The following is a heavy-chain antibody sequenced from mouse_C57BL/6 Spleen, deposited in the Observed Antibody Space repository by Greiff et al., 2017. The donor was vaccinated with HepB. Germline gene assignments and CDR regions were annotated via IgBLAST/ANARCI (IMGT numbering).Heavy chain of an antibody. Sequence: QVQLQQPGAELVRPGTSVKLSCKASGYTFTSYWMHWVKQRPGQGLEWIGVIDPSDSYTNYNQKFKGKATLTVDTSSSTAYMQLSSLTSEDSAVYYCAREGLLKDWGQGTSVTVSS. V-gene: IGHV1-59*01. CDR3: AREGLLKD. CDR1: GYTFTSYW. CDR2: IDPSDSYT. J-gene: IGHJ4*01. D-gene: IGHD2-10*01.